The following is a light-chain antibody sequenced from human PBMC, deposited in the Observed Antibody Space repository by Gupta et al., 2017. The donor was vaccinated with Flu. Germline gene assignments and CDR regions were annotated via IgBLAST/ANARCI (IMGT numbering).Light chain of an antibody. CDR3: DCRETSGKHLL. Sequence: SSALPQDSAVSVALGQTVRITGQGDSLRSFYGCWYQQKPGQAPVLVVYGNNNRPSGIPDRFSGSSSGNTASLTITGAQAEDEADYYCDCRETSGKHLLFGGGTKLTVL. CDR1: SLRSFY. J-gene: IGLJ2*01. V-gene: IGLV3-19*01. CDR2: GNN.